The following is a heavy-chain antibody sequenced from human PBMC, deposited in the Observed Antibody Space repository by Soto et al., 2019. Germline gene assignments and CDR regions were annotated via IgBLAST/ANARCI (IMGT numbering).Heavy chain of an antibody. CDR1: GFIFSNYG. J-gene: IGHJ4*02. Sequence: QVQLVESGGGVVQPGRSLRLSCAASGFIFSNYGMHWVRQAPGKGLEWVAVISYDGSDKYYADSVKGRFTTSRDKSKKTLYVQMNSLRREDTAVYYCARETVDTTLARFDYWGQGTLVTVSS. CDR3: ARETVDTTLARFDY. CDR2: ISYDGSDK. V-gene: IGHV3-30*03. D-gene: IGHD5-18*01.